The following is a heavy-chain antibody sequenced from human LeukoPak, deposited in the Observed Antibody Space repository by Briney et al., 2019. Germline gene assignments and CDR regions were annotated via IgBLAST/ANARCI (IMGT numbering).Heavy chain of an antibody. CDR3: ARLTTINTIYPTLNY. CDR2: ISAYNGNT. J-gene: IGHJ4*02. V-gene: IGHV1-18*01. CDR1: GYTFTIYG. D-gene: IGHD3-10*01. Sequence: ASVKVSCKASGYTFTIYGISWVRLAPGQGLEWMGWISAYNGNTNYAQKLQGRVTMTTGTSTSTAYMELRSLRSDDTAVYYCARLTTINTIYPTLNYWGQGTLVTVSS.